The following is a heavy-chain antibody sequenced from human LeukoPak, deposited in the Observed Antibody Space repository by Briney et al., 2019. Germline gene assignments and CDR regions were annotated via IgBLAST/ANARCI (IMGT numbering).Heavy chain of an antibody. CDR3: ARASVPAYYDFWSGPTPDAFDI. CDR2: IYHSGST. V-gene: IGHV4-4*02. CDR1: GGSISSSNW. Sequence: SETLSLTCAVSGGSISSSNWWSWVRQPPGKGLEWIGSIYHSGSTYYNPSLKSRVTISVDTSKNQFSLKLSSVTAADTAVYYCARASVPAYYDFWSGPTPDAFDIWGQGTMVTVSS. D-gene: IGHD3-3*01. J-gene: IGHJ3*02.